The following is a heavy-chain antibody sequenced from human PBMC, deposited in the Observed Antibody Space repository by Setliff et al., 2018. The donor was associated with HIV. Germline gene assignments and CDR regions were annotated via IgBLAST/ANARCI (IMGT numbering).Heavy chain of an antibody. J-gene: IGHJ3*02. CDR1: GGSISSGSYY. V-gene: IGHV4-61*02. Sequence: PSETLSLTCTVSGGSISSGSYYWSWIRQPAGKGLEWIWRIYTSGSTNYNPSLKSRVTISVDTSKNQFSLKLSSVTAADTAVYYCARDPYPERGAFDIWGQGTMVTVSS. D-gene: IGHD1-1*01. CDR3: ARDPYPERGAFDI. CDR2: IYTSGST.